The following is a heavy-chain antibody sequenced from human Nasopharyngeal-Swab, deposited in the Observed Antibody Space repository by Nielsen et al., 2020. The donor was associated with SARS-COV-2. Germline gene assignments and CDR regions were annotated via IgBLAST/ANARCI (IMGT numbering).Heavy chain of an antibody. D-gene: IGHD2-15*01. V-gene: IGHV3-9*01. J-gene: IGHJ6*02. CDR2: ISWNSGSI. Sequence: GGSLRLSCAASGFTFDDYAMHWVRQAPGKGLEWVSGISWNSGSIGYADSVKGRFTISRDNAKNSLYLQMNSLRDEDTAVYYCARDWGSGMDVWGQGTTVTVSS. CDR3: ARDWGSGMDV. CDR1: GFTFDDYA.